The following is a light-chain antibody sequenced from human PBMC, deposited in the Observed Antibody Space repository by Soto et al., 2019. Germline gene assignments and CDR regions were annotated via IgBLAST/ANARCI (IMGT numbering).Light chain of an antibody. J-gene: IGKJ1*01. V-gene: IGKV3-15*01. CDR1: QSVSSR. Sequence: EIVMTQSPATLSVSPGERATLSWASQSVSSRLAWYQQKPGQAPRLLIYGASTRATGIPARFSGSGSGTEFTLTISSLQSEDFAVYFCQQYNNLPPWTFGQGTKVEIK. CDR2: GAS. CDR3: QQYNNLPPWT.